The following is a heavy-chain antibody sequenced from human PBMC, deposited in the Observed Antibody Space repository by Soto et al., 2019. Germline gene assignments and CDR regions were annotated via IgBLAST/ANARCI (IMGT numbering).Heavy chain of an antibody. CDR1: GGSFSGYY. J-gene: IGHJ4*02. V-gene: IGHV4-34*01. CDR3: ARDKITGRFDY. D-gene: IGHD2-8*02. Sequence: QVQLQQWGAGLLKPSATLSLTCAVYGGSFSGYYWTWIRQPPGTGLEWIGELNHSGSTNYNPSLKSRGTISVDTAKNQFSLKLTSVTAADTAVYYCARDKITGRFDYWGQGTLVTVSS. CDR2: LNHSGST.